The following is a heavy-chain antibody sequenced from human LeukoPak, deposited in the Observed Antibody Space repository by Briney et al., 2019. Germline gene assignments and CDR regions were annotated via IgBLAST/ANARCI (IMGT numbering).Heavy chain of an antibody. CDR2: ISEGVGNT. Sequence: PGGSLRLSCAASGFTFTNYAMTWVRQAPGKGLEWVSGISEGVGNTYYADSVKGRFTISRDHSKNTLYLQMNSLRAEGTALYYCAKREKGTTGRFFDYWGQGTLVTVSS. V-gene: IGHV3-23*01. D-gene: IGHD4-17*01. CDR1: GFTFTNYA. J-gene: IGHJ4*02. CDR3: AKREKGTTGRFFDY.